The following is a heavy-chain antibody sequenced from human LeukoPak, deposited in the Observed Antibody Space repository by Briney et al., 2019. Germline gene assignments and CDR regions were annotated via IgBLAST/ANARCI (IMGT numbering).Heavy chain of an antibody. Sequence: ASVKVSCKASGYTFISYAIHWVRQAPGQRLEWMGWINAGNGNTKYSQKFQGRVTITRDTSATTAYMELSSLRSEDTAVYYCASLDWGVSDFDYWGQGTLVTVPS. D-gene: IGHD7-27*01. CDR1: GYTFISYA. CDR2: INAGNGNT. V-gene: IGHV1-3*01. J-gene: IGHJ4*02. CDR3: ASLDWGVSDFDY.